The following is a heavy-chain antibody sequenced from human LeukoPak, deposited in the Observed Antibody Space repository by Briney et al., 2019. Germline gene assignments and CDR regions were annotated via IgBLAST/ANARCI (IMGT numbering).Heavy chain of an antibody. CDR2: IYYSGST. J-gene: IGHJ4*02. D-gene: IGHD1-7*01. V-gene: IGHV4-30-4*08. CDR3: ARGFSLAPRDNWNYPPNY. CDR1: GGSISSGGYY. Sequence: SETLSLTCTVSGGSISSGGYYWSWIRQHPGKGLEWIGYIYYSGSTYYNPSLKSRVTISVDTSKNQFSLKLSSVTAADTAVYYCARGFSLAPRDNWNYPPNYWGQGTLVTVSS.